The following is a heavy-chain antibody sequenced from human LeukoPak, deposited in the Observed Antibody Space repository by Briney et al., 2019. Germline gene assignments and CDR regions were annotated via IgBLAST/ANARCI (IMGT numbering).Heavy chain of an antibody. V-gene: IGHV3-30*02. J-gene: IGHJ4*02. Sequence: GGSLRLSCAASGFTFSSYGMHWVRQAPGKGLEWVAFIRYDGSNKYYADSVKGRFTISRDNSKNTLYLQMNSLRAEDTAVYYCAKDPKAAAGSFDYWGQGTLVTVSS. CDR2: IRYDGSNK. CDR3: AKDPKAAAGSFDY. CDR1: GFTFSSYG. D-gene: IGHD6-13*01.